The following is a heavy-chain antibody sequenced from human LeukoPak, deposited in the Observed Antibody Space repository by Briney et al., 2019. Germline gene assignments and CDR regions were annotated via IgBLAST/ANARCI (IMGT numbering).Heavy chain of an antibody. CDR1: GGSISSYY. CDR3: ARGAGSGSYYSPDYYYYYYMDV. V-gene: IGHV4-4*07. Sequence: SETLSLTCTVSGGSISSYYWSWIRQPAGKGLEWIGRIYTSGSTNYNPSLKSRVTMSVDTSKNQFSLKLNSVTAADTAVYYCARGAGSGSYYSPDYYYYYYMDVWGKGTTVTISS. J-gene: IGHJ6*03. CDR2: IYTSGST. D-gene: IGHD3-10*01.